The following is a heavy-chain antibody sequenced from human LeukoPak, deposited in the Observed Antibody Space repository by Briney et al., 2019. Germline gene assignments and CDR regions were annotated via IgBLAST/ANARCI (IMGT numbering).Heavy chain of an antibody. CDR2: ISSSSSYI. J-gene: IGHJ4*02. V-gene: IGHV3-21*01. D-gene: IGHD3-10*01. Sequence: GGSLRLSCGASGFTFSSYSMNWVRQAPGKGLEWVSSISSSSSYIYYADSVKGRFTISRDNAKNSLYLQMNSLRAEDTAVYYCAKDPGAHYYGSGSYRRGSYFDYWGQGALVTVSS. CDR1: GFTFSSYS. CDR3: AKDPGAHYYGSGSYRRGSYFDY.